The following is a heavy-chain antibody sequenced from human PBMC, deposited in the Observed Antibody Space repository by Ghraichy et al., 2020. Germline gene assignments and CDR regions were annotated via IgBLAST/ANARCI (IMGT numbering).Heavy chain of an antibody. D-gene: IGHD1-26*01. CDR1: GFTFSSYS. V-gene: IGHV3-48*02. J-gene: IGHJ4*02. CDR2: ISSSSSTI. CDR3: ARWGRGSYLSESYFDY. Sequence: GGSLRLSCAASGFTFSSYSMNWVRQAPGKGLEWVSYISSSSSTIYYADSVKGRFTISRDNAKNSLYLQMNSLRDEDTAVYYCARWGRGSYLSESYFDYWGQGTLVTVSS.